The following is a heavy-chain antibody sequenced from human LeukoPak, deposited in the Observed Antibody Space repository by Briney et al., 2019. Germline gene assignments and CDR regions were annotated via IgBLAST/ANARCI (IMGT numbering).Heavy chain of an antibody. CDR2: IYYSGST. D-gene: IGHD2-15*01. Sequence: SETLSLTCTVSGGSISSYYWSWIRQPPGRGLERIGYIYYSGSTNYNPSLKSRVTISVDTSKNQFSLKLSSVTAADTAVYYCARGEDQGYCSGGSCYSKGDAFDIWGQGTMVTVSS. CDR1: GGSISSYY. CDR3: ARGEDQGYCSGGSCYSKGDAFDI. J-gene: IGHJ3*02. V-gene: IGHV4-59*01.